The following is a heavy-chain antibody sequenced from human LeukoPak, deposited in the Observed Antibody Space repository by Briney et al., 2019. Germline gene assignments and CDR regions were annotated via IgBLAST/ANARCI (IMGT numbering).Heavy chain of an antibody. CDR3: ARWAITMVRGVITRGAGWFDP. CDR2: INPNSGGT. J-gene: IGHJ5*02. CDR1: GYTFTGYY. V-gene: IGHV1-2*02. Sequence: GASVKVSCKASGYTFTGYYMHWVRQAPGQGLEWMGWINPNSGGTNYAQKFQGRVTMTRDTSISTAYMELSRLRSDDTAVYYCARWAITMVRGVITRGAGWFDPWGRGTLVTVSS. D-gene: IGHD3-10*01.